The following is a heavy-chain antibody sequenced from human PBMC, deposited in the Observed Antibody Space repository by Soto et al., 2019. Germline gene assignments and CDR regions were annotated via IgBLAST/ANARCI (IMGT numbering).Heavy chain of an antibody. J-gene: IGHJ5*02. CDR1: GGTFSSYT. Sequence: QVQLVQSGAEVKKPGSSVKVSCKASGGTFSSYTISWVRQAPGQGLEWMGRIIPILGIANYAQKFQGRVTITADKSTSTAYMELSSLRSEDTAVYYCARQGTRRWFDPWGQGTLLTVSS. D-gene: IGHD3-10*01. CDR3: ARQGTRRWFDP. V-gene: IGHV1-69*02. CDR2: IIPILGIA.